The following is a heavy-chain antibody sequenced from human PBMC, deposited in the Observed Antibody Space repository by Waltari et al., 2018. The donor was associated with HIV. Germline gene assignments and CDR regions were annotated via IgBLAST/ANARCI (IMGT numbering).Heavy chain of an antibody. CDR1: GDSLSHSTYF. J-gene: IGHJ2*01. CDR2: IYYSGST. D-gene: IGHD1-26*01. CDR3: ARHALRVGAAYWSFDL. Sequence: QLQLQESGPGLVKPSETLSLTCTVSGDSLSHSTYFWGWIRQPPGKGLEWIGRIYYSGSTYYNPSLKSRVTISVDTSKNQFSLKVNSVTAADTAVYYCARHALRVGAAYWSFDLWGRGTLVTVSS. V-gene: IGHV4-39*01.